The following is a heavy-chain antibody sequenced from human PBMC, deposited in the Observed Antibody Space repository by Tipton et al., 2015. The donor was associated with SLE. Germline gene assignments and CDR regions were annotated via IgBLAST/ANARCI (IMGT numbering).Heavy chain of an antibody. CDR3: AREGSSGWYGGFYYYYGMDV. J-gene: IGHJ6*02. CDR2: ISSSSSYT. V-gene: IGHV3-11*06. CDR1: GFTFSDYY. Sequence: GSLRLSCAASGFTFSDYYMSWIRQAPGKGLEWISYISSSSSYTNYADSVKGRFTISRDNAKNTLYLQMNSLRAEDTAVYYCAREGSSGWYGGFYYYYGMDVWGQGTMVTVSS. D-gene: IGHD6-19*01.